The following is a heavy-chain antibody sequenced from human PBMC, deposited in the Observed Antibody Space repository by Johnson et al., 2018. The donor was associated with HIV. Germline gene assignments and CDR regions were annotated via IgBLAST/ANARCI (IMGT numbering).Heavy chain of an antibody. V-gene: IGHV3-15*01. J-gene: IGHJ3*02. D-gene: IGHD3-16*02. CDR3: AKGSLVGPNDAFDI. CDR1: GFTFSDAW. CDR2: VKSKTDGGTT. Sequence: VQLVESGGGLVQPGGSLRLSCAASGFTFSDAWMNWVRQAPGKGLEWVGCVKSKTDGGTTDYAAPVKGRFTISRDNAKNSLYLQMNSLKAEDTAVYYCAKGSLVGPNDAFDICGQGTMVTVSS.